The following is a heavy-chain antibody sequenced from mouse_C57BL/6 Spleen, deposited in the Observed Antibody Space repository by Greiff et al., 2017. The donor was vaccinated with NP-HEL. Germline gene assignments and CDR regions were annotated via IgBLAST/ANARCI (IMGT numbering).Heavy chain of an antibody. D-gene: IGHD1-1*01. CDR3: ASGVGYGSSPWFAY. CDR2: INPNNGGT. Sequence: EVQLQQSGPELVKPGASVKIPCKASGYTFTDYNMDWVKQSHGKSLEWIGDINPNNGGTIYNQKFKGKATLTVDKSSSTAYMELRSLTSEDTAVYNCASGVGYGSSPWFAYWGQGTLVTVSA. V-gene: IGHV1-18*01. J-gene: IGHJ3*01. CDR1: GYTFTDYN.